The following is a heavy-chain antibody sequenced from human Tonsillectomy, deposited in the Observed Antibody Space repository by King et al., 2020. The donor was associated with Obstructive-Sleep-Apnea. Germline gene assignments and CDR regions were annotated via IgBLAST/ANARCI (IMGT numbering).Heavy chain of an antibody. CDR3: ARPRYDSSGYRPS. V-gene: IGHV3-66*04. J-gene: IGHJ5*02. D-gene: IGHD3-22*01. Sequence: VQLVESGGGLVQPGGSLRLSCAASGFTVSSNYMSWVRQAPGKGLEWVSVIYSGGSTYYADSVKGRFTIPRDNSKNTLYLQMNSLRAEDTAVYYCARPRYDSSGYRPSWGKGTLVTVSS. CDR1: GFTVSSNY. CDR2: IYSGGST.